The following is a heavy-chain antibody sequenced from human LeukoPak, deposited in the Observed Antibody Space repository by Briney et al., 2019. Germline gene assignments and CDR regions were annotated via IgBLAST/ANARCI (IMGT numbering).Heavy chain of an antibody. J-gene: IGHJ4*02. Sequence: PGGSLRLSCAASGFTFSSYGMHWVRQAPGKGLEWVAFIRYDGSNKYYADSVKGRFTISRDYSKNTLYLQVNSLRPEDTAVYYCAKLSGACGDSRDYWGQGTLVTVSS. CDR1: GFTFSSYG. V-gene: IGHV3-30*02. D-gene: IGHD4-17*01. CDR2: IRYDGSNK. CDR3: AKLSGACGDSRDY.